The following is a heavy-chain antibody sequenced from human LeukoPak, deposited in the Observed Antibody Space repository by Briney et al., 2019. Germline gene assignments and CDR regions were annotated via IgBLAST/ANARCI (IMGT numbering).Heavy chain of an antibody. D-gene: IGHD5-18*01. Sequence: GGSLRLSCAASGFTFSSYNMNWVRQAPGKGLEWVSSISSSSSFMFYADSMKGRFTISRDNAKRSPYLQMNSLRAEDTAVYYCARDPPPRGTAMVTGGDYWGQGTLVTVSS. CDR1: GFTFSSYN. V-gene: IGHV3-21*01. CDR2: ISSSSSFM. J-gene: IGHJ4*02. CDR3: ARDPPPRGTAMVTGGDY.